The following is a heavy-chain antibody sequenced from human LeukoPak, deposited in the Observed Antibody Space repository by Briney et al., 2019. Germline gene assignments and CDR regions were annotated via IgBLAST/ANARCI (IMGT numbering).Heavy chain of an antibody. CDR3: GRPRDGYKLRSDYYYSYYMDV. CDR1: GYTFGAYY. D-gene: IGHD5-24*01. Sequence: GASVKVSSKASGYTFGAYYMFCVRQAPGQGLEWMGIINPSGGSTSCAPKFHGRVTMTRAMSTSTVYIKPSSRRSEDTTATYCGRPRDGYKLRSDYYYSYYMDVWGKGTTVTIS. V-gene: IGHV1-46*01. CDR2: INPSGGST. J-gene: IGHJ6*03.